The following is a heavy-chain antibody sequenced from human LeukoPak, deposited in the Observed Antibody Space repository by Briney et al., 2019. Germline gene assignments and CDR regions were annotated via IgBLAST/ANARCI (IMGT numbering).Heavy chain of an antibody. CDR1: GGSFSGYY. J-gene: IGHJ4*02. D-gene: IGHD3-22*01. V-gene: IGHV4-34*01. Sequence: SETLSLTCAVYGGSFSGYYWSWIRQPPGKWLEWIGEINHSGSTNYNPSLKSRVTISVDTSKNQFSLKLSSVTAADTAVYYCARGRPSSAYYYDSSGYYYAYWGQGTLVTVSS. CDR2: INHSGST. CDR3: ARGRPSSAYYYDSSGYYYAY.